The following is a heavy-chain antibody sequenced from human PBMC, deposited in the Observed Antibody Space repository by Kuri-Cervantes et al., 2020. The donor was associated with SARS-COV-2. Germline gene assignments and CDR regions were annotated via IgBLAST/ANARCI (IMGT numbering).Heavy chain of an antibody. Sequence: GGSLRLSCAASGFTFSNYAIHWVRQAPGKGLEWVALISYDGSDKNYADSVKGRFTISRDNSKNTLYLQMNSLRAEDTAVYYCASNDYGDYYYYGMGVWGQGTTVTVSS. CDR1: GFTFSNYA. CDR2: ISYDGSDK. D-gene: IGHD4-17*01. J-gene: IGHJ6*02. CDR3: ASNDYGDYYYYGMGV. V-gene: IGHV3-30*07.